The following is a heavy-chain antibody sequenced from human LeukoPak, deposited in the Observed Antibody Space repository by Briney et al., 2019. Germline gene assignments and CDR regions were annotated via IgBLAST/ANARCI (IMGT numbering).Heavy chain of an antibody. Sequence: PSETLSLTCTVSGGSISSYYWSWIRQPPGKGLEWIGYIYYSGSTNYNPSLKSRVTISVDTSKNQFSLKLSSVTAADTAVYYFARGRYYYGSGRRALDIWGQGKMVTVSS. CDR1: GGSISSYY. D-gene: IGHD3-10*01. CDR2: IYYSGST. CDR3: ARGRYYYGSGRRALDI. J-gene: IGHJ3*02. V-gene: IGHV4-59*12.